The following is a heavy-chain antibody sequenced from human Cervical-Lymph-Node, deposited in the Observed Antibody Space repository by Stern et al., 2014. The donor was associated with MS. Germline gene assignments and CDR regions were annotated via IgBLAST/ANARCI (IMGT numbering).Heavy chain of an antibody. J-gene: IGHJ3*02. CDR1: GGTFSSYA. CDR3: ARDISNEFCDLLTGPIDAFDI. V-gene: IGHV1-69*14. D-gene: IGHD3-9*01. CDR2: IIPIFGPA. Sequence: QVQLVQSGAEVKKPGSSVKVSCKASGGTFSSYAISWVRQAPGQGLEWMGGIIPIFGPANYAQKFKGRFTITADKSTSTAYMERSSLRSEDTGVYYCARDISNEFCDLLTGPIDAFDIWGQGTMVTVSS.